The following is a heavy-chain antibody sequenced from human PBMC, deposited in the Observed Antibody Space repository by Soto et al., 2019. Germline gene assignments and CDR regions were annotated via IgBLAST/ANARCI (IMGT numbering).Heavy chain of an antibody. D-gene: IGHD1-1*01. V-gene: IGHV3-11*01. CDR2: ISSSGSTI. CDR1: GFTFSDYY. CDR3: ARSPWIRSRRFDP. Sequence: QVQLVESGGGLVKPGGSLRLSCAASGFTFSDYYMSWIRQAPGKGLEWVSYISSSGSTIYYADSVMGRFTISRDNAKNSLYMKMKSLRAGDTAVYYCARSPWIRSRRFDPWGQGTLVTVSS. J-gene: IGHJ5*02.